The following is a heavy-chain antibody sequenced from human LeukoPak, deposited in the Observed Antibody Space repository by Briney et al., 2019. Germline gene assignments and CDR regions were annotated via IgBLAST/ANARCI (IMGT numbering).Heavy chain of an antibody. CDR1: GFTFSDYY. CDR2: ISSSGSTI. D-gene: IGHD1-26*01. CDR3: ARGRWDDAFDI. Sequence: GGSLRLSCAASGFTFSDYYMSWIRQAPGKGLEWVSYISSSGSTIYYADSVKGRFTISRDNAENSLYLQMTSLRAEDAAVYYCARGRWDDAFDIWGQGTLVTVSS. V-gene: IGHV3-11*04. J-gene: IGHJ3*02.